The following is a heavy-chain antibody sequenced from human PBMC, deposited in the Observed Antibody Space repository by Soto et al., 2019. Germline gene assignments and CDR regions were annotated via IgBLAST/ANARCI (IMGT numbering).Heavy chain of an antibody. J-gene: IGHJ3*02. CDR2: IIPIFGTA. D-gene: IGHD6-13*01. CDR1: GGTFSCYA. Sequence: SVKVSCKASGGTFSCYAISWVRQAPGQGLEWMGGIIPIFGTANYAQKFQGRVTITADESTSTAYMELSSLRSEDTAVYYCARDQARVVAAAGHDAFDIWGQGTMVTVSS. CDR3: ARDQARVVAAAGHDAFDI. V-gene: IGHV1-69*13.